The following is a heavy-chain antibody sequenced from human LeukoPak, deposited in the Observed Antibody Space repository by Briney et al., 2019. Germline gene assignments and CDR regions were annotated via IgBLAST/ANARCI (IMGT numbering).Heavy chain of an antibody. V-gene: IGHV1-2*02. CDR2: INPNSGGT. Sequence: AASVKVSCKASGYTFTGYYMHWVRQAPGQGLEWMGWINPNSGGTNYAQKFQGRVTLTRDTSISTAYMELSRLSSDDTAVYYCARGGYSGYVPENWFDPWGQGTLVTVSS. CDR1: GYTFTGYY. CDR3: ARGGYSGYVPENWFDP. J-gene: IGHJ5*02. D-gene: IGHD5-12*01.